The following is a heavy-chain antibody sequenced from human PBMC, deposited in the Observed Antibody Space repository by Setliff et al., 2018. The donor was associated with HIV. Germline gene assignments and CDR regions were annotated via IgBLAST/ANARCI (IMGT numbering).Heavy chain of an antibody. V-gene: IGHV3-9*01. CDR1: GFTFDDYA. Sequence: GGSLRLSCAASGFTFDDYAMHWVRQAPGKGLEWVSGISWNSGSIGYADSVKGRFTISRDNAKNSLYLQMNSLRSEDTAVYYCAREPYYDILTGYLDYWGQGALVTVSS. D-gene: IGHD3-9*01. CDR3: AREPYYDILTGYLDY. J-gene: IGHJ4*02. CDR2: ISWNSGSI.